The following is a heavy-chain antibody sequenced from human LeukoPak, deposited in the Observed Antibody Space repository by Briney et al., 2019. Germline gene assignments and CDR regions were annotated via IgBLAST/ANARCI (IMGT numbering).Heavy chain of an antibody. CDR2: FDPEDGET. CDR1: GYTLTELS. V-gene: IGHV1-24*01. J-gene: IGHJ3*02. D-gene: IGHD3-10*01. Sequence: ASVKVSCKVSGYTLTELSMHWVRQAPGKGLEWMGGFDPEDGETIYAQKFQGRVTMTEDTFTDTAYMELSSLRSEDTAVYYCATDYRNRGVIITGAFDIWGQGTMVTVSS. CDR3: ATDYRNRGVIITGAFDI.